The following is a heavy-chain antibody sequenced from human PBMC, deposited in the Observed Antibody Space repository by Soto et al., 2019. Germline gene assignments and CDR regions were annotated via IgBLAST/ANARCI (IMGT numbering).Heavy chain of an antibody. Sequence: EVQLLESGGGLVQPGGSLRLSCAASGFAFSNYAMHWVRQAPGKGLEWVSSISTSIDATYYADSVKGRFTISRDDSKNTLYLQMNSLRAEDSAVYYYAKDRTVAARNFDYWGQGTQVTVSS. V-gene: IGHV3-23*01. CDR1: GFAFSNYA. J-gene: IGHJ4*02. D-gene: IGHD6-6*01. CDR2: ISTSIDAT. CDR3: AKDRTVAARNFDY.